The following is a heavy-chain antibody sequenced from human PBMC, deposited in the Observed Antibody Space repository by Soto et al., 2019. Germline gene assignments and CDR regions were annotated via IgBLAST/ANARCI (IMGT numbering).Heavy chain of an antibody. V-gene: IGHV1-2*02. D-gene: IGHD3-3*01. J-gene: IGHJ3*02. CDR2: INPNSGGT. CDR3: ASYDLWSGPGAFDI. CDR1: GYTFTGYY. Sequence: ASVKVSCKASGYTFTGYYMHWVRQAPGQGLEWMGWINPNSGGTNYAQKFQGRVTMTRDTSISTAYMELSRLRSDDTAVYYCASYDLWSGPGAFDIWGQGTMVTVSS.